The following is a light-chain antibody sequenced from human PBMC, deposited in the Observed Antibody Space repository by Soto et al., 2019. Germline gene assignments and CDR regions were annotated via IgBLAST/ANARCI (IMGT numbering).Light chain of an antibody. CDR1: SSNIGSHN. J-gene: IGLJ1*01. V-gene: IGLV1-47*01. CDR2: KNN. CDR3: AAWDDSLRGRV. Sequence: QSVLTQPPSASGTPGQRVSISCSGGSSNIGSHNVYWYQQLPGTAPNLLIFKNNQRPSGVPDRFSGSKSGTSASLAISGLRSEDEADYYCAAWDDSLRGRVFGTGTKLTVL.